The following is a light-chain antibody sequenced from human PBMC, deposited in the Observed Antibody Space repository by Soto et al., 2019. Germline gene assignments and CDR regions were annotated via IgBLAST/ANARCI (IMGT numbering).Light chain of an antibody. CDR2: DVS. J-gene: IGLJ1*01. CDR1: SSDIGAYNY. CDR3: SSYTSSSTVLYV. Sequence: QSVLTQPASVSGSPGQSITISCTGTSSDIGAYNYVSWYQQHPGKAPKLMIHDVSNRPSGVSSRFSGSKSGNTASLSISGLQAEDEADYYCSSYTSSSTVLYVFGTGTQLTVL. V-gene: IGLV2-14*01.